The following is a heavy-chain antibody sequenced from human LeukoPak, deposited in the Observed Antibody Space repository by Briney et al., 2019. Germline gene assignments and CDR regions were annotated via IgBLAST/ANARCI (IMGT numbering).Heavy chain of an antibody. V-gene: IGHV1-18*01. D-gene: IGHD3-22*01. CDR2: ISRYNDNT. CDR1: GYRFSNYG. CDR3: ARDLGWRDSSGSSDY. Sequence: ASVKVSCKASGYRFSNYGISWVRQAPGQGLEWMGCISRYNDNTKYVQKFQGRVTMTTDTSTSTAYMELRSLTSDDTAVYYCARDLGWRDSSGSSDYWGQGTLVTVSS. J-gene: IGHJ4*02.